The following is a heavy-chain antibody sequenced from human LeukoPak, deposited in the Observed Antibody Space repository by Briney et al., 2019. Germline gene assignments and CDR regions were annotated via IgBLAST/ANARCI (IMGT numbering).Heavy chain of an antibody. D-gene: IGHD3-10*01. V-gene: IGHV3-21*04. Sequence: GGSLRLSCAASGFTFNSYSMNWVRQAPGKGLEWVSSISSGSSYIFYADSVKGRFTISRDNAKNSLYLQMNSLRAEDTAVYYCAKRYFGSGSTRYFDLWGRGTLVTVSS. CDR2: ISSGSSYI. CDR1: GFTFNSYS. CDR3: AKRYFGSGSTRYFDL. J-gene: IGHJ2*01.